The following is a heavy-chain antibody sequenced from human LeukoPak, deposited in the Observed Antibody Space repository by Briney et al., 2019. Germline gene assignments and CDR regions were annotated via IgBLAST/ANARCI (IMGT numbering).Heavy chain of an antibody. J-gene: IGHJ5*02. CDR3: ARARYYYGSGSLPFDP. Sequence: SETLSLTCAVYGGSFSGYYWSWIRQPPRKGLEWIGEINHSGSTNYNPSLKSRVTISVDTSKNQFSLKLSSVTAADTAVYYCARARYYYGSGSLPFDPWGQGTLVTVSS. CDR2: INHSGST. V-gene: IGHV4-34*01. D-gene: IGHD3-10*01. CDR1: GGSFSGYY.